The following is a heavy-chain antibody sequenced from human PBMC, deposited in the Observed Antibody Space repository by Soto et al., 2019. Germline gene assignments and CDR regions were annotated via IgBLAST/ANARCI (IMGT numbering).Heavy chain of an antibody. CDR3: EGDMVVAVGDLDH. CDR1: GFGFTSYD. D-gene: IGHD2-15*01. J-gene: IGHJ4*02. Sequence: QVQLVESGGNVVQPGTSLRLSCAASGFGFTSYDIHWVRQAPGKGLEWVAVVWSDASTKYYADSVKGRFTISRDNSKNTIYLQMTSLRAEATAVYYCEGDMVVAVGDLDHWGQGTLVTASS. V-gene: IGHV3-33*01. CDR2: VWSDASTK.